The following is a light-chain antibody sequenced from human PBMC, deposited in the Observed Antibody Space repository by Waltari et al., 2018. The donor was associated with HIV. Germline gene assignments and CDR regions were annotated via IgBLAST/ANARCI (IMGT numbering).Light chain of an antibody. J-gene: IGKJ4*01. V-gene: IGKV1-27*01. CDR2: AAS. CDR3: QKFNSAPLT. Sequence: DIQMIQSPSSLSAFVGDRVTITCRASQAISNQLAWYQHKAGKVPKLQIYAASTLESGVPSRFNGSGSGTDFTLTITNLQPEDIATYYCQKFNSAPLTFGGGTKVEIK. CDR1: QAISNQ.